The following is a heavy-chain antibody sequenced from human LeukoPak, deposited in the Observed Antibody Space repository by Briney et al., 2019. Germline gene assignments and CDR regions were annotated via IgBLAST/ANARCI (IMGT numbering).Heavy chain of an antibody. CDR3: ARRVAYCGGDCSSYYFDY. V-gene: IGHV5-51*01. Sequence: GESLKISCKGSGYSFTSYCIGWVRQMPGKGLEWMVIIYPGDSDTRYSPSFQGQVTISADKSISTAYLQWSSLKASDTAMYYCARRVAYCGGDCSSYYFDYWGQGTLVTVSS. CDR1: GYSFTSYC. J-gene: IGHJ4*02. D-gene: IGHD2-21*02. CDR2: IYPGDSDT.